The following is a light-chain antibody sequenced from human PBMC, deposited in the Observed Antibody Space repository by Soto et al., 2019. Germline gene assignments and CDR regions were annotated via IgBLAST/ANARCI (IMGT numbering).Light chain of an antibody. CDR3: QQYGSSAPIT. V-gene: IGKV3-20*01. Sequence: ELLLTPSPATLSVSHGERATLSCRASQSVTKNNLNWYQQKPGQAPRLLIYGASIRATGIPDRFSGSGSETDFTLAISRLEPEDFALYYCQQYGSSAPITFGQGTRLEIK. CDR1: QSVTKNN. CDR2: GAS. J-gene: IGKJ5*01.